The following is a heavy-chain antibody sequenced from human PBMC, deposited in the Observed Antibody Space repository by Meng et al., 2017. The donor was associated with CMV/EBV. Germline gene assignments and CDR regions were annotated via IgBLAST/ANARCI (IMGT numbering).Heavy chain of an antibody. J-gene: IGHJ5*02. CDR1: GYTFTSYW. CDR3: ARRRSSSRWFDP. CDR2: INPGDSDT. D-gene: IGHD6-6*01. Sequence: GESLKISCKGSGYTFTSYWIVWVRQMPGKGLEWMGLINPGDSDTKYSPSFQGQVTISADKSISTAYLQWSSLKASDTAIYYCARRRSSSRWFDPWGQGTQVTVSS. V-gene: IGHV5-51*01.